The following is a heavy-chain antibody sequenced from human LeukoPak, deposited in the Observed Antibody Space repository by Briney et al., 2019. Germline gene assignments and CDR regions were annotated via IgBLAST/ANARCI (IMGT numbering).Heavy chain of an antibody. CDR1: GYSFTGYY. CDR2: INPNSGGT. J-gene: IGHJ4*02. D-gene: IGHD2-15*01. Sequence: PGASVKVSCKASGYSFTGYYMHWVRQAPGQGLEWMGWINPNSGGTNYAQKFQGRVTMTRDTSVSTAYMELSSLKSDDTAVYYCATRGCSGGSCYSDYWGQGTLVTVSS. CDR3: ATRGCSGGSCYSDY. V-gene: IGHV1-2*02.